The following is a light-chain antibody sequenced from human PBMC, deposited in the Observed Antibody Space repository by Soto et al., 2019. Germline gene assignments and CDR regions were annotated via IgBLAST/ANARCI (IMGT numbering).Light chain of an antibody. CDR3: QQYNRYWT. CDR1: QSLDNC. CDR2: DVS. V-gene: IGKV1-5*01. Sequence: DIQLTQSPATLSVSIGDRVTLTCRASQSLDNCLAWYQQKPGKAPKLLIYDVSSWASGVPSRFSGSGSETESTLTISLMLHDVVATYCCQQYNRYWTFGQGTKVEIK. J-gene: IGKJ1*01.